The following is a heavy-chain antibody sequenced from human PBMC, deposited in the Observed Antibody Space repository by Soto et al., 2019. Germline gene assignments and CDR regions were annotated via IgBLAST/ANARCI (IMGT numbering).Heavy chain of an antibody. CDR3: ARAVDMYYYDSSGYLGYFDY. CDR1: GYTFTSYG. D-gene: IGHD3-22*01. J-gene: IGHJ4*02. V-gene: IGHV1-18*01. Sequence: QVQLVQSGAEVKKPGASVKVSCKASGYTFTSYGISWVRQAPGQGLEWMGWISAYNGNTNYAQKLQGRVTMTTDTSTSTAYMELRSLRSDDTAVYYCARAVDMYYYDSSGYLGYFDYWGQGSLVSVSS. CDR2: ISAYNGNT.